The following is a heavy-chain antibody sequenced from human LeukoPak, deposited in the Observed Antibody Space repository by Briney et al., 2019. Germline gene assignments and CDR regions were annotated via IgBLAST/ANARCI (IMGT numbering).Heavy chain of an antibody. CDR3: ARVAYYYGSGSYYDY. D-gene: IGHD3-10*01. V-gene: IGHV1-69*05. CDR2: IIPIFGTA. J-gene: IGHJ4*02. Sequence: SVKVSCKASGGTFSSYAISWVRQAPGQGLEWMGGIIPIFGTANYAQKFQGRVTITTDESTSTAYMELSSLRSEDTAVYYCARVAYYYGSGSYYDYWGQGTLVTVSS. CDR1: GGTFSSYA.